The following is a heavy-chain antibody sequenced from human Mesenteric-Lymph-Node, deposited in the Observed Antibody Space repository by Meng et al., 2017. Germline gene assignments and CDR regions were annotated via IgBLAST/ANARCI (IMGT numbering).Heavy chain of an antibody. Sequence: VQVVEVGGGLVQAGGSLRLSCAASGFTVSSNYMSWVRQAPGKGLEWVSVIYSGGSTYYADSVKGRFTISRDNYKNTLSLEMNSLRAEDTAVYYCAKETVAGPSDYWGQGTLVTVSS. CDR2: IYSGGST. D-gene: IGHD6-19*01. CDR3: AKETVAGPSDY. V-gene: IGHV3-53*01. J-gene: IGHJ4*02. CDR1: GFTVSSNY.